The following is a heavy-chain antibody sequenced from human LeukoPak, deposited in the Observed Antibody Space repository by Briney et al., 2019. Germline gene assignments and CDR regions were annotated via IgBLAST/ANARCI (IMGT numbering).Heavy chain of an antibody. CDR1: GGSISSYY. J-gene: IGHJ4*02. CDR3: ARGGSYREDDYGDY. D-gene: IGHD3-16*01. CDR2: IYTSGST. Sequence: PSETLSLTCTVSGGSISSYYWSWIRQPAGKGLEWIGRIYTSGSTNYNPSLKSRVTMSVDTSKNQFSLKLSSVTAADTAVYYCARGGSYREDDYGDYWGQGTLVTVSS. V-gene: IGHV4-4*07.